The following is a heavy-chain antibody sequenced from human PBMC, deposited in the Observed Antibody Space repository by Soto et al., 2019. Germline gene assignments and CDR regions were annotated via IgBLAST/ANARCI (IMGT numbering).Heavy chain of an antibody. CDR3: AGVPAATFYYGMDV. CDR2: IDPSDSYT. V-gene: IGHV5-10-1*01. J-gene: IGHJ6*02. Sequence: GESLKISCKGSGYSFTSYWISWVRQMPGKGLEWMGRIDPSDSYTNYSPSFQGHVTISADKSISTVYLQWSSLKASDTAMYYCAGVPAATFYYGMDVWGQGTTVTVSS. D-gene: IGHD2-2*01. CDR1: GYSFTSYW.